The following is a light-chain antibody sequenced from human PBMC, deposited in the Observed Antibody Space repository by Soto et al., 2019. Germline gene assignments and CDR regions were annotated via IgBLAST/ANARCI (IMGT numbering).Light chain of an antibody. V-gene: IGKV3-15*01. J-gene: IGKJ3*01. CDR3: QKYNNWPFT. Sequence: EIVMTQSPATLSVSPGERATLSCRASQSVSSNLAWYQQKPGQAPRLLIYGASTRATGIPARFSGSGSVTEFTLTISSLQSEDFAVYYCQKYNNWPFTFGPGTKLDIK. CDR1: QSVSSN. CDR2: GAS.